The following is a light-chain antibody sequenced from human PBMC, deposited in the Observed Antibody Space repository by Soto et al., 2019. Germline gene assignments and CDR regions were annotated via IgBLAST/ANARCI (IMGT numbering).Light chain of an antibody. V-gene: IGLV2-14*01. Sequence: QSALTQPASVSGSPGQSITISCTGTSSDVGDYNYVSWYQQDPGKAPKLMIYDVSNRPSGVSNRFSGSKSGNTASLTISGRQAEDEADYYCSSYTSSSTLVVFGGGTKVTVL. CDR2: DVS. J-gene: IGLJ2*01. CDR1: SSDVGDYNY. CDR3: SSYTSSSTLVV.